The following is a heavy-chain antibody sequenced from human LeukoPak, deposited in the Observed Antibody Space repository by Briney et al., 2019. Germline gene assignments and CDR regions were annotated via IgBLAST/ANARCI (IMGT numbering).Heavy chain of an antibody. CDR3: AIRYGSGEKYYYYYYMDV. V-gene: IGHV1-8*01. J-gene: IGHJ6*03. CDR2: VNPNSGNT. D-gene: IGHD3-10*01. Sequence: ASVKVSCKASGYTFTSYDINWVRQATGQGLEWMGWVNPNSGNTGYAQKFQGRVTMTRNTSISTAYMELSSLRSEDTAVYYCAIRYGSGEKYYYYYYMDVWGKGTTVTVSS. CDR1: GYTFTSYD.